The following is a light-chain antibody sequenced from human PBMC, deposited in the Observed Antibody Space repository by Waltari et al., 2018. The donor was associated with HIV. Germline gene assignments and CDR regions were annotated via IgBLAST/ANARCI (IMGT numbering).Light chain of an antibody. Sequence: QTPLTQPASESGSPGQSVTISCTGSSSVVVDYSSDSWYQQHPGKAPKLMIFEVSKRPSGVPDRFSGSKSANTASLTVSGLQAEDEADYYCSSYAGSNNLVFGGGTKLTVL. J-gene: IGLJ2*01. CDR2: EVS. CDR3: SSYAGSNNLV. V-gene: IGLV2-8*01. CDR1: SSVVVDYSS.